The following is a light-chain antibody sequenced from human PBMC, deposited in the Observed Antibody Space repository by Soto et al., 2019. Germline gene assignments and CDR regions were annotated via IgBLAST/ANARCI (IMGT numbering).Light chain of an antibody. J-gene: IGLJ1*01. CDR3: SSYAGINNLGV. V-gene: IGLV2-8*01. CDR2: EVN. CDR1: SSDVGGYKY. Sequence: QSALTQPPSASGSPGQSVTISCTGTSSDVGGYKYVSWYQQHPGKAPKLMIFEVNERPSGVPDRFSGSKSGNTASLTVSGLQAEDEADYYYSSYAGINNLGVFGTGTKVTVL.